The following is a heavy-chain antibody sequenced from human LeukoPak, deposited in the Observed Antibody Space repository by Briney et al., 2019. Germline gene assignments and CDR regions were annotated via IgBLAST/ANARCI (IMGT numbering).Heavy chain of an antibody. CDR3: ARYDYGDYGWFDP. J-gene: IGHJ5*02. CDR1: GGSFSGYY. CDR2: INHSGST. Sequence: SETLSLTCAVYGGSFSGYYWSWIRQPPGKGLGWIGEINHSGSTNYNPSLKSRVTISVDTSKNQFSLKLSSVTAADTAVYYCARYDYGDYGWFDPWGQGTLVTVSS. D-gene: IGHD4-17*01. V-gene: IGHV4-34*01.